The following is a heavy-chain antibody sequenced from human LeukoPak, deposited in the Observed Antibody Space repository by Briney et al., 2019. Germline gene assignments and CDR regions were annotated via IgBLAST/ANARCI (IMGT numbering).Heavy chain of an antibody. J-gene: IGHJ6*02. CDR1: GGSFSGYY. D-gene: IGHD6-19*01. V-gene: IGHV4-34*01. Sequence: SETLSLTCAVYGGSFSGYYWSWIRQPPGKGLEWIGEINHSGSTNYNPSLKSRVTISVDTSKNQFSLKLSSATAADTAVYYCARGRIAVALRGYYYYYGMDVWGQGTTVTVSS. CDR2: INHSGST. CDR3: ARGRIAVALRGYYYYYGMDV.